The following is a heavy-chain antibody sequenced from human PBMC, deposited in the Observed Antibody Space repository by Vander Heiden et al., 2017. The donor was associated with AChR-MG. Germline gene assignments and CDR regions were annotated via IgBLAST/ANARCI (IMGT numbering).Heavy chain of an antibody. D-gene: IGHD5-12*01. CDR2: ISWNSGSI. J-gene: IGHJ3*02. CDR3: AKDKGYSGYDFLDI. V-gene: IGHV3-9*01. CDR1: GFTFDDYA. Sequence: EVQLVESGGGLVQPGRSLRLSCAASGFTFDDYAMHWVRQAPGKGLEWVSGISWNSGSIGYADSVKGRFTISRDNAKNSLYLQMNSLRAEDTALYYCAKDKGYSGYDFLDIWGQGTMVTVSS.